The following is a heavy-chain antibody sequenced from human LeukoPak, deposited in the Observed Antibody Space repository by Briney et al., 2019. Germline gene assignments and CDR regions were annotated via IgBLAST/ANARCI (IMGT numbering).Heavy chain of an antibody. D-gene: IGHD6-6*01. CDR3: ASQTSSSGAFDI. V-gene: IGHV3-30*02. CDR2: IRYDGSNK. Sequence: PGGSLRLSCAASGFTFSSYGMHWVRQAPGKGLEWVAFIRYDGSNKYYADSVKGRFTISRDNSKNTLYLQMNSLRAEDTAVYYCASQTSSSGAFDIWGQGTMVTVSS. CDR1: GFTFSSYG. J-gene: IGHJ3*02.